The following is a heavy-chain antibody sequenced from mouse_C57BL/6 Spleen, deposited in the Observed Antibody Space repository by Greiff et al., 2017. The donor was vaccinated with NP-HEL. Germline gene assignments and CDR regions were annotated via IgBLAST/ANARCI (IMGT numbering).Heavy chain of an antibody. Sequence: EVQLQQSGAELVRPGASVKLSCTASGFNIKDDYMHWVKQRPEQGLEWIGWIDPENGDTEYASKFQGKATITADTSSNTAYLQLSSLTSEDTAVYYCTTRGQPEAYWGQGTLVTVSA. D-gene: IGHD6-1*01. CDR3: TTRGQPEAY. V-gene: IGHV14-4*01. J-gene: IGHJ3*01. CDR1: GFNIKDDY. CDR2: IDPENGDT.